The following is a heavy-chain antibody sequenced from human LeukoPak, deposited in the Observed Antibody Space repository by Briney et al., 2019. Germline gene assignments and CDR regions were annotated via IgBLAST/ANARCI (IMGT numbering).Heavy chain of an antibody. CDR1: GDSINTKNYY. D-gene: IGHD5-18*01. J-gene: IGHJ4*02. V-gene: IGHV4-39*01. CDR2: IYYSGNT. CDR3: ARHSYGTFDY. Sequence: PSETLSLTCTVSGDSINTKNYYWGWIRQPPGKGLEWIGSIYYSGNTYYNPSLKSRVALSIDTSKNQFSLRLSSVTAADTAVYHCARHSYGTFDYWGQGTLVTVSS.